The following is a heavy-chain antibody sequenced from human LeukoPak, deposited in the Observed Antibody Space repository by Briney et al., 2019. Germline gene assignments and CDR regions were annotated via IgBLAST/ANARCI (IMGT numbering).Heavy chain of an antibody. CDR3: AREGGTQDY. Sequence: EWVANIKQDGSEKFYADSVRGRFTVSRDNAKHSVYLQMNSLRVDDTAVYYCAREGGTQDYWGQGTQVTVSS. CDR2: IKQDGSEK. D-gene: IGHD1-7*01. V-gene: IGHV3-7*01. J-gene: IGHJ4*02.